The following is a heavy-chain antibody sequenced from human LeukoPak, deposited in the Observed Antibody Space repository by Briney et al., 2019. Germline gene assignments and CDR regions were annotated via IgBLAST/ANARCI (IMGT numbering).Heavy chain of an antibody. Sequence: SVKLSCKASGGTFSSYAISWVRQAPGQGLGWMGRIIPIFGTANYAQKFQGRVTITTDESTSTAYMELSSLRSEDTAVYYCAVSAGIVVVVAALDPWGQGTLVTVSS. CDR2: IIPIFGTA. D-gene: IGHD2-15*01. CDR3: AVSAGIVVVVAALDP. V-gene: IGHV1-69*05. J-gene: IGHJ5*02. CDR1: GGTFSSYA.